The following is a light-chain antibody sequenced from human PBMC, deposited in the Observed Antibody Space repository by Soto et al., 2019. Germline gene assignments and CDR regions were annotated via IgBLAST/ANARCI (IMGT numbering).Light chain of an antibody. CDR1: QSVSSNY. Sequence: EFVLTQSPGTLSLSPGERATLSCMASQSVSSNYLAWYQQKPGQAPRLLIYGASTRATGIADRFSGSGSGTDFTLSISRLEPEDFAVYYCHQYGSSPQTFGQGTKVEIK. CDR3: HQYGSSPQT. CDR2: GAS. J-gene: IGKJ1*01. V-gene: IGKV3-20*01.